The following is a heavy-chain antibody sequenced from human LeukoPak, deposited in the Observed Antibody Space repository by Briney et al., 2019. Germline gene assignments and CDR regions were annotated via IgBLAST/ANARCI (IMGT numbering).Heavy chain of an antibody. Sequence: GESLKISCKGSGYKFSDFWIGWVRQMPGKGLEWMGFIYPGDSETRYSPSFQGQGIISADKSLSTAYLQWSSLKASDTAMYYCARPQAGYNTASRDYYYYMDVWGKGTTVTVTS. CDR3: ARPQAGYNTASRDYYYYMDV. D-gene: IGHD6-6*01. CDR1: GYKFSDFW. J-gene: IGHJ6*03. V-gene: IGHV5-51*01. CDR2: IYPGDSET.